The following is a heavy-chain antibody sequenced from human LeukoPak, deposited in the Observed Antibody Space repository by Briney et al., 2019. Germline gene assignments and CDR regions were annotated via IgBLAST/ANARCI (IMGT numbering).Heavy chain of an antibody. CDR3: ARWGFSYGSDY. Sequence: GGSLRLSCAASGFTFNTYSINWVRQAPGKGLGWVSSISGSRTYIFYADSVKGRFTISRDNAKNSLYLQMNSLRAEDTAVYYCARWGFSYGSDYWGQGTLVTVSS. D-gene: IGHD5-18*01. V-gene: IGHV3-21*01. CDR1: GFTFNTYS. J-gene: IGHJ4*02. CDR2: ISGSRTYI.